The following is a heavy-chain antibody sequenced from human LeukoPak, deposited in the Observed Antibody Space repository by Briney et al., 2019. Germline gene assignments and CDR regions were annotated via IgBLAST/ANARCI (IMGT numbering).Heavy chain of an antibody. CDR2: ISSSSSYI. CDR3: ASSPKTPGIAAAGLLFDY. D-gene: IGHD6-13*01. Sequence: PGGSLRLSCAASGFTFSSYSMNWVRQAPGKGLEWVSSISSSSSYIYYADSVKGRFTISRDNAKNSLYLQMNSLRAEDTAVYYCASSPKTPGIAAAGLLFDYWGQGTLVTVSS. J-gene: IGHJ4*02. V-gene: IGHV3-21*01. CDR1: GFTFSSYS.